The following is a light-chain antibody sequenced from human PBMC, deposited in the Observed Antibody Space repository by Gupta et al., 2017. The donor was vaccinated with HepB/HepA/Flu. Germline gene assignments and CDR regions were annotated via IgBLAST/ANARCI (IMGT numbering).Light chain of an antibody. CDR3: QQNDNTPWT. Sequence: DMQMTQSPSSLSASVGDRVTITCRASQSISSFLNWYQQKPGKAPKLLIYAASTVESGVPSRFSGSGSGTDFTLTISSLQPEDFAAYYCQQNDNTPWTFGQWTKVEIK. J-gene: IGKJ1*01. CDR2: AAS. CDR1: QSISSF. V-gene: IGKV1-39*01.